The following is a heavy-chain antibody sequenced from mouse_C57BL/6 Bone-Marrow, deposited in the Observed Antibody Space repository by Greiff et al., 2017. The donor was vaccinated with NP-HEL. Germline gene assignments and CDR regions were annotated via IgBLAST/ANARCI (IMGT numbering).Heavy chain of an antibody. J-gene: IGHJ4*01. V-gene: IGHV1-85*01. Sequence: QVHVKQSGPELVKPGASVKLSCKASGYTFTSYDINWVKQRPGQGLEWIGWIYPRDGSTTYNEKFKGKATLTVDTSSSTAYMELHSLTSEDSAVYFCARRGSNYAMDYWGQGTSVTVSS. CDR1: GYTFTSYD. CDR3: ARRGSNYAMDY. D-gene: IGHD5-1*01. CDR2: IYPRDGST.